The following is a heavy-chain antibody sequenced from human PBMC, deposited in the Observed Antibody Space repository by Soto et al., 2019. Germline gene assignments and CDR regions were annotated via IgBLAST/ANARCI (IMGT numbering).Heavy chain of an antibody. D-gene: IGHD6-6*01. Sequence: SETLSLTCTVSGGSISSGGYYWSWIRQHPGKGLEWIGYIYYSGSTYYNPSLKSRVTISVDTSKNQFSLKLSSVTAADTAVYYCARVGSSSQRLDYWGQGTLVTVSS. V-gene: IGHV4-31*03. J-gene: IGHJ4*02. CDR2: IYYSGST. CDR3: ARVGSSSQRLDY. CDR1: GGSISSGGYY.